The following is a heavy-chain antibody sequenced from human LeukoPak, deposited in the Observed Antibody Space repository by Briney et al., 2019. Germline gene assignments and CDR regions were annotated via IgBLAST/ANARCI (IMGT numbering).Heavy chain of an antibody. Sequence: GGSLRLSCAASGFTFSSYSMNWVRQAPGKGLEWVSYISSSSSTIYYADSVKGRFTISGDNAKNSLYLQMNSLRAEDTAVYYCAKDLTARAATLDYWGQGTLVTVSS. V-gene: IGHV3-48*04. D-gene: IGHD2-21*02. CDR2: ISSSSSTI. CDR1: GFTFSSYS. CDR3: AKDLTARAATLDY. J-gene: IGHJ4*02.